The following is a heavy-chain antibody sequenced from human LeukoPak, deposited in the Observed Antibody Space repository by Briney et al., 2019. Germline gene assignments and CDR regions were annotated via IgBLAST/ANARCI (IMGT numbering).Heavy chain of an antibody. D-gene: IGHD5-24*01. V-gene: IGHV3-48*01. CDR2: IGIDSGNT. Sequence: PGGSLRLSCAASGFTFSDYSMNWVRQAPGKGLEWISYIGIDSGNTNYADSVRGRFTNSGDKAKNSLYRQMNNLRVEDTALYYCARDYKYAFDIWGQGTLVTVSS. CDR1: GFTFSDYS. J-gene: IGHJ4*02. CDR3: ARDYKYAFDI.